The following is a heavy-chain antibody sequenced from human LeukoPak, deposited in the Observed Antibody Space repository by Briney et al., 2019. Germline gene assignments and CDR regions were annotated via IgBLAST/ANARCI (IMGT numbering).Heavy chain of an antibody. CDR2: IYYSGST. J-gene: IGHJ4*02. Sequence: SETLSLTCTISGGSISSYYWSWIRQPPGKGLEWIGYIYYSGSTNYNPSLKSRVTISVDTSKNQFSLKLSSVTAAHTAVYYCARGRPSPYYSQYWGQGTLVTVSS. V-gene: IGHV4-59*01. D-gene: IGHD2/OR15-2a*01. CDR3: ARGRPSPYYSQY. CDR1: GGSISSYY.